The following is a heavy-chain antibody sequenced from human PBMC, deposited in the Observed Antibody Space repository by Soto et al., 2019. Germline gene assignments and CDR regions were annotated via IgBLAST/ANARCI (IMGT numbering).Heavy chain of an antibody. CDR2: IDPSDSYT. CDR3: ASSPRGYCSSTSCRELGNYYGMDV. CDR1: GYSFTSYW. J-gene: IGHJ6*02. V-gene: IGHV5-10-1*01. D-gene: IGHD2-2*01. Sequence: GESLKISCKGSGYSFTSYWISWVRQMPGKGLEWMGRIDPSDSYTNYSPSFQGHVTISADKSISTAYLQWSSLKASDTAMYYCASSPRGYCSSTSCRELGNYYGMDVWGQGTTVTVS.